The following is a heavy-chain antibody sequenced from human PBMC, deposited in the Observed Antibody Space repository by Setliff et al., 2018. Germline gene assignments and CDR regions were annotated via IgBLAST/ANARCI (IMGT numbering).Heavy chain of an antibody. CDR1: GESFSNNY. D-gene: IGHD3-10*01. CDR2: SSHSGST. V-gene: IGHV4-34*01. J-gene: IGHJ1*01. CDR3: ARVDFTMIQGVLGL. Sequence: ASETLSLTCSVYGESFSNNYWSWIRQPPGKGLEWIGESSHSGSTSYSPSLKSRLTMSVDTSKNQFSMKLTSVTAADTAVYYCARVDFTMIQGVLGLWGQGTLVTVSS.